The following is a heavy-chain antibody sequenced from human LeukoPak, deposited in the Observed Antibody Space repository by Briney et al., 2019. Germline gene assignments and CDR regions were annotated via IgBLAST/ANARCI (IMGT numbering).Heavy chain of an antibody. CDR1: GFTFSSCA. CDR2: IGASGRNI. V-gene: IGHV3-23*01. CDR3: AKGARSDGTTRYFDY. Sequence: GGSLRLSCAASGFTFSSCAMSWVRQAPGKGLEWVSVIGASGRNIYFADSVKGRFTISRDNSKNTLSLQMNSLRADDTAVYYCAKGARSDGTTRYFDYWGQGALVTVSS. D-gene: IGHD1-1*01. J-gene: IGHJ4*02.